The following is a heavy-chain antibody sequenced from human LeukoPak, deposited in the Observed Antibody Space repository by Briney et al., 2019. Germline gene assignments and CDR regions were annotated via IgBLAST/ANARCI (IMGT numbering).Heavy chain of an antibody. D-gene: IGHD2-21*01. CDR1: GFTFSSYA. J-gene: IGHJ4*02. V-gene: IGHV3-30-3*02. Sequence: GGSLRLSCATSGFTFSSYAMHWVRQAPGKGLRWVAVISYDGSNKYYADSVKGRFTISRDNSKNTLYLQMNSLRAEDTAVYYCASTPTCGGWGQGTLVTVSS. CDR2: ISYDGSNK. CDR3: ASTPTCGG.